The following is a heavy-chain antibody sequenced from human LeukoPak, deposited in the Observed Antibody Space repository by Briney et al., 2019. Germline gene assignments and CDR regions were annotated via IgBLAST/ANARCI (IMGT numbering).Heavy chain of an antibody. V-gene: IGHV3-23*01. D-gene: IGHD6-19*01. CDR2: ISGSGGST. Sequence: GGSLRLSCAASGFTVSSNYMSWVRQAPGKGLEWVSAISGSGGSTYYADSVKGRFTISRDNSKNTLYLQMNSLRAEDTAVYYCAKGSSGWGNWFDPWGQGTLVTVSS. CDR3: AKGSSGWGNWFDP. CDR1: GFTVSSNY. J-gene: IGHJ5*02.